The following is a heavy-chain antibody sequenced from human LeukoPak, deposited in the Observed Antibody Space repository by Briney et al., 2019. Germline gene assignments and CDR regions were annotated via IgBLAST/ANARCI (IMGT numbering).Heavy chain of an antibody. CDR1: GGSFSGYY. V-gene: IGHV4-34*01. Sequence: PSETLSLTCAVYGGSFSGYYWSWIRQPPGKGLEWIGEINHSGSTNYNPSLKSRVTISVDTSKNQFSLKLSSVTAADTAVYYCARGDCSSTSCYLVAAAGTGYGMDVWGQGTTVTVSS. CDR3: ARGDCSSTSCYLVAAAGTGYGMDV. CDR2: INHSGST. J-gene: IGHJ6*02. D-gene: IGHD2-2*01.